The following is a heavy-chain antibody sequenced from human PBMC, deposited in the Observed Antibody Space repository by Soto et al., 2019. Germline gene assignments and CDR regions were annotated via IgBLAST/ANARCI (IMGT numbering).Heavy chain of an antibody. CDR1: GGSLSGYY. CDR2: INHSGST. D-gene: IGHD6-19*01. J-gene: IGHJ6*02. CDR3: ARGLQWLRYYGMDV. V-gene: IGHV4-34*01. Sequence: SETLSLTCAVYGGSLSGYYWSWIRQPPGKGLEWIGEINHSGSTNYNPSLKSRVTISVDTSKNQFSLKLSSVTAADTAVYYCARGLQWLRYYGMDVWGQGTTVTVSS.